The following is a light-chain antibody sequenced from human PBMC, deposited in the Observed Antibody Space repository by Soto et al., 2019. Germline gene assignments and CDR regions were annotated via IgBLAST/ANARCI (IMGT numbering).Light chain of an antibody. Sequence: QSVLTQPASVSGSPGQSITISCTGTSSDVGSYNLVSWYQQHPGKAPKLMIYEGSKRPSGVSNRFSGSKSGNTASLTISGIQAEDEADYYCCSYAGSIVVFGGGTKVTVL. V-gene: IGLV2-23*01. J-gene: IGLJ2*01. CDR3: CSYAGSIVV. CDR1: SSDVGSYNL. CDR2: EGS.